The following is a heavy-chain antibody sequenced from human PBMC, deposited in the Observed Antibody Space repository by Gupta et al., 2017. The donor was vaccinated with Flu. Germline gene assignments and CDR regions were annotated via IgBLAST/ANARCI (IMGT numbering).Heavy chain of an antibody. CDR2: ICKDANTT. Sequence: TCSRYWRHWVRQVPGKGLVWVSHICKDANTTTYAESEGGRFTICRDNAKNTLYLKLNRQRAEDTAVYYCVRYAEGRWGDVWGKGTTVTVSS. D-gene: IGHD2-2*01. J-gene: IGHJ6*04. V-gene: IGHV3-74*01. CDR1: TCSRYW. CDR3: VRYAEGRWGDV.